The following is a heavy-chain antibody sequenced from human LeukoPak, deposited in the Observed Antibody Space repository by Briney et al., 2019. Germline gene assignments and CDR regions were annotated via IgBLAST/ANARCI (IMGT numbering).Heavy chain of an antibody. CDR2: ISYDGKNE. CDR3: AKQMAVDYFDY. J-gene: IGHJ4*02. V-gene: IGHV3-30*18. Sequence: GSLRLSCAASGFTFSSYAMSWVRQAPGKGLEWVAVISYDGKNEYYTDSVKGRFTISRDNAKNTLYLQMNSLRAEDTAVYYCAKQMAVDYFDYWGQGTLVTVSS. D-gene: IGHD5-24*01. CDR1: GFTFSSYA.